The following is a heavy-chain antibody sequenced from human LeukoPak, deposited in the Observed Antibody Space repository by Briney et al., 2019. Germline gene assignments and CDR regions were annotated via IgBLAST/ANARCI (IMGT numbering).Heavy chain of an antibody. J-gene: IGHJ3*02. CDR2: INPNSGGT. Sequence: GASVKVSCKASGYTLTGYYMHWVRQAPGQGLEWMGWINPNSGGTNYAQKFQGRVTMTRDTSISTAYMELSRLRSDDTAVYYCARMVGGGNAFDIWGQGTMVTASS. V-gene: IGHV1-2*02. CDR1: GYTLTGYY. CDR3: ARMVGGGNAFDI. D-gene: IGHD1-26*01.